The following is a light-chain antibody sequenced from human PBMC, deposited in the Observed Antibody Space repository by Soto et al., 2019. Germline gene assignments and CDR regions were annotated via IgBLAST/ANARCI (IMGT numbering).Light chain of an antibody. J-gene: IGKJ4*01. CDR3: QKYYSYHPN. CDR2: AAY. Sequence: AIRMTHSPSSLSASTVDRVTITFLASQGISSYLAWYQQKPGKAHKLLIYAAYTLQSGVKSRFSGSGSGTDFTITIRCMQSEDFATYYCQKYYSYHPNFGGGNTVDIK. V-gene: IGKV1-8*01. CDR1: QGISSY.